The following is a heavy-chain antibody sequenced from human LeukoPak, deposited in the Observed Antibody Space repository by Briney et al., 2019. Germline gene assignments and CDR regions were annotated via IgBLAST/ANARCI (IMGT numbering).Heavy chain of an antibody. D-gene: IGHD2-15*01. Sequence: GGSLRLACAASGFTLISYAMSWVRQGPGKGLEWVSAISISGNTYHADSAKGGFTISRESPKNTSYSQMNSLRAGDAAVYYCAKAPVTTCSGAYCYPFDYWSQGTLVTVSS. CDR2: ISISGNT. V-gene: IGHV3-23*01. CDR1: GFTLISYA. CDR3: AKAPVTTCSGAYCYPFDY. J-gene: IGHJ4*02.